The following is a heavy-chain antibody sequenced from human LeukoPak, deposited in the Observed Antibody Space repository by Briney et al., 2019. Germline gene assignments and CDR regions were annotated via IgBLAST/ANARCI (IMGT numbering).Heavy chain of an antibody. CDR1: GFTFSSYA. Sequence: GGTLRLSCAASGFTFSSYAMSWVRQAPGKGLEWVSGITGNGAGIYYADSVRGRFTISRDNSKNTVYLQMNSLRADDTAVYYCANDLGWIQLNLGRGQGTLVTVSS. D-gene: IGHD5-18*01. J-gene: IGHJ4*02. CDR2: ITGNGAGI. V-gene: IGHV3-23*01. CDR3: ANDLGWIQLNLG.